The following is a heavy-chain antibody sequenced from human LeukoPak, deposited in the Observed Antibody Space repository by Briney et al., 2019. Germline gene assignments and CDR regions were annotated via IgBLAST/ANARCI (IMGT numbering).Heavy chain of an antibody. Sequence: SQTLSLTCTVSGGSISSGGYYWSWIRQHPGKGLEWIGYIYYSGSTYYNPSLKSRVTISVDMSKNQFSLKLSSVTAADTAVYYCARVVVVPAAILRAFDIWGQGTMVTVSS. CDR1: GGSISSGGYY. J-gene: IGHJ3*02. CDR2: IYYSGST. CDR3: ARVVVVPAAILRAFDI. V-gene: IGHV4-31*03. D-gene: IGHD2-2*02.